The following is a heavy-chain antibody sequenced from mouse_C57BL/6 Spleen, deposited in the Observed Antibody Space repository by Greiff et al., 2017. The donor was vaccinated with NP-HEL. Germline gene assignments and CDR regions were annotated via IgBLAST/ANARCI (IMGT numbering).Heavy chain of an antibody. Sequence: QVQLQQSGPGLVAPSQSLSITCTVSGFSLTSYGVDWVRQPPGKGLEWLGVIWGGGSTNYNSALMSRLSISKDNSKSQVFLKMNSLQTDDTAMYYCAKNYYGSRGGWYFDVWGTGTTVTVSS. CDR2: IWGGGST. J-gene: IGHJ1*03. CDR1: GFSLTSYG. D-gene: IGHD1-1*01. CDR3: AKNYYGSRGGWYFDV. V-gene: IGHV2-9*01.